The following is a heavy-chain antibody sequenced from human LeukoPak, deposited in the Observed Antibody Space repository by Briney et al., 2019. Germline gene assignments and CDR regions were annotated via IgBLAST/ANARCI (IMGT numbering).Heavy chain of an antibody. J-gene: IGHJ6*02. Sequence: GGSLRLSCAASGFTLSSYGMHWVRQAPGKGLEWVAVIWYDGSNKYYADSVKGRFTISRDNSKNTLYLQMDSLRAEDTAVYYCARDPPYCSGGSCDHYYYYGMDVWGQGTTVTVSS. D-gene: IGHD2-15*01. CDR1: GFTLSSYG. CDR3: ARDPPYCSGGSCDHYYYYGMDV. CDR2: IWYDGSNK. V-gene: IGHV3-33*08.